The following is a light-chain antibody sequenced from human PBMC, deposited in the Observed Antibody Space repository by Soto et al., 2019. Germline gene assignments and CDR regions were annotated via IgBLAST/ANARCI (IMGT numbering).Light chain of an antibody. J-gene: IGKJ4*01. V-gene: IGKV1-33*01. CDR2: DVS. CDR1: QDISNY. Sequence: DIQMTQSPSSLSASVGDRVTITCQASQDISNYLNWYQQKPGKAPKILIYDVSVLEAGVPSRFSGGGSGTHFTPTISSLQAEDAATYYCQQFDNLPLTFAGGTKVEIK. CDR3: QQFDNLPLT.